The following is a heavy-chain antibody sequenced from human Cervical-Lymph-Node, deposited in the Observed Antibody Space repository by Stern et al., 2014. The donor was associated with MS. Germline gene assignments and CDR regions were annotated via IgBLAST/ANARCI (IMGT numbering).Heavy chain of an antibody. CDR1: GYTVTNYY. V-gene: IGHV1-2*02. CDR3: ARDMSAVTTPYFDY. Sequence: VQLVQSGAEVKRPGASVKVSCKTSGYTVTNYYIHWVRQAPGQGLEWMGWINSNGGGTYSAQKFQGRVTMTSDTSIRTIYLDLTRLTSDNTAIYYCARDMSAVTTPYFDYWGLGTLVTVSS. J-gene: IGHJ4*02. D-gene: IGHD4-17*01. CDR2: INSNGGGT.